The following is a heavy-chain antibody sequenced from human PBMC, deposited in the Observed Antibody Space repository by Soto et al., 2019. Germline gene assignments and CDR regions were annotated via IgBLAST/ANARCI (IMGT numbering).Heavy chain of an antibody. CDR2: LSYEGSEK. CDR3: ALTRRSSLLEVAGPGFEY. D-gene: IGHD6-19*01. V-gene: IGHV3-30*19. Sequence: GRALTLSCAAAGFSFGVFGMHWVRQAPGKGLEWLSVLSYEGSEKYYADSVRGRFTISRDNSKNTLFLQMDSLRVDDTGVYYCALTRRSSLLEVAGPGFEYWGQGTLVTASS. J-gene: IGHJ4*02. CDR1: GFSFGVFG.